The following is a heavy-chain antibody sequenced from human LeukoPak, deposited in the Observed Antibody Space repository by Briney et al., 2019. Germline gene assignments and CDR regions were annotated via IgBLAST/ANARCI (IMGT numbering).Heavy chain of an antibody. Sequence: PGGSLRLSCAASGFTFSSYEMNWVRQAPGKGLEWVSAISGSGYSTYYADSVKGRFTISRDISKNTLYLQMNSLRAEDTALYFCAQWSRYFDYWGQGTLVTVSS. CDR2: ISGSGYST. J-gene: IGHJ4*02. D-gene: IGHD1-26*01. CDR1: GFTFSSYE. V-gene: IGHV3-23*01. CDR3: AQWSRYFDY.